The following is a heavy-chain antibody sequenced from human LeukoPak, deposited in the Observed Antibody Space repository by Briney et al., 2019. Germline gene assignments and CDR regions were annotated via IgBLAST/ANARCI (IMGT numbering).Heavy chain of an antibody. V-gene: IGHV3-48*01. CDR2: ISSSSSTI. CDR3: AREVAGFDY. J-gene: IGHJ4*02. Sequence: GGSLRLSCAASGFTFSSCSMNRVRQAPGKGLEWVSYISSSSSTIYYADSVKGRFTISRDNAKNSLSLQMNSLRAEDTAVYYCAREVAGFDYWGQGTLVTVSS. CDR1: GFTFSSCS. D-gene: IGHD6-19*01.